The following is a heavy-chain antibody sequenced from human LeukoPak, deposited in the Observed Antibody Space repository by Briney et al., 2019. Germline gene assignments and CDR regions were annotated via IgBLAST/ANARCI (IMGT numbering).Heavy chain of an antibody. J-gene: IGHJ4*02. CDR1: GFTFSSYG. CDR3: ATGDGVRYRGHYFDY. CDR2: IWYDGSNK. D-gene: IGHD2-8*01. V-gene: IGHV3-33*01. Sequence: GGSLRLSCAASGFTFSSYGMHWVRQAPGKGLEWVAVIWYDGSNKYYADSVKGRFTISRDNSKNTLYLQMNSLRAEDTAVYYCATGDGVRYRGHYFDYWGQGTLVTASS.